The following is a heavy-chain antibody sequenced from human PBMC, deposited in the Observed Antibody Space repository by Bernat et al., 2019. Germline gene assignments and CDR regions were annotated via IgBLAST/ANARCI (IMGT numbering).Heavy chain of an antibody. J-gene: IGHJ4*02. CDR2: ISSSSSYT. Sequence: QVQLVESGGGLVKAGGSLRLSCAASGFTFSDYDMSWIRQVPGKGLEWVSYISSSSSYTNYADSVKGRFTISRDKAKNSLDLQMNSLRAEDTAVYYCARGLGCSGGSCLKYYFDYWGQGTLVTVSS. CDR3: ARGLGCSGGSCLKYYFDY. CDR1: GFTFSDYD. D-gene: IGHD2-15*01. V-gene: IGHV3-11*05.